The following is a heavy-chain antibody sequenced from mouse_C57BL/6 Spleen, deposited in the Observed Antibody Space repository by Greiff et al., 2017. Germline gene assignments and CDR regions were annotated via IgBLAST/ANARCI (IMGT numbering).Heavy chain of an antibody. V-gene: IGHV1-54*01. Sequence: QVQLQQPGAELVRPGASVKVSCKASGYAFTNYLIEWVKQRPGQGLEWIGVLNPGSGGTNYNEKFKGKATLTADKPSSTAYMQLSSLTSEDSAVYYCAREGDIYYLSFDVGGTGTTVTVSS. D-gene: IGHD2-12*01. CDR2: LNPGSGGT. CDR3: AREGDIYYLSFDV. J-gene: IGHJ1*03. CDR1: GYAFTNYL.